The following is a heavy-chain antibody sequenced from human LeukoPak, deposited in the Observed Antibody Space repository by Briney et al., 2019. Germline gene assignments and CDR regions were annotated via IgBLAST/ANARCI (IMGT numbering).Heavy chain of an antibody. CDR2: IKQDGSEK. J-gene: IGHJ4*02. V-gene: IGHV3-7*01. D-gene: IGHD6-6*01. CDR3: AREGSSSPFDY. CDR1: GFTFSSYW. Sequence: PGGSLRLSCAASGFTFSSYWMSWVRQAPGKGLEWVANIKQDGSEKYYVDSVKGRFTISRDSAKNSLYLQMNSLRAEDTAVYYCAREGSSSPFDYWGQGTLVTVSS.